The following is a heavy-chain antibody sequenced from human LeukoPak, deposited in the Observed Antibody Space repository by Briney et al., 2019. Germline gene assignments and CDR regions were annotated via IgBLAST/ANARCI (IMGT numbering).Heavy chain of an antibody. J-gene: IGHJ4*02. CDR3: ARDRYYYDSSGYYALHY. V-gene: IGHV4-61*02. CDR1: GGSISSSSYY. D-gene: IGHD3-22*01. Sequence: SETLSLTCTVSGGSISSSSYYWSWIRQPAGKGLEWIGRIYTSGSTNYNPSLKSRVTMSVDTSKNQFSLKLSSVTAADTAVYYCARDRYYYDSSGYYALHYWGQGTLVTVSS. CDR2: IYTSGST.